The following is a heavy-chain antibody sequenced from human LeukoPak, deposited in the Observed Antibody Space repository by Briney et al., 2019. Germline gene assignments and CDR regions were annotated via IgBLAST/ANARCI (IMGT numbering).Heavy chain of an antibody. J-gene: IGHJ4*02. Sequence: GGSLRLSCAASGFSLSYYGIHWVRQAPGKGLEWVALISYDGSDKYFADSVKGRFSISRDNSQNTLYLQMNSLRAEDTAIYYCAKDMRPYSGDRSFLFDQWGQGTLVIVSS. CDR3: AKDMRPYSGDRSFLFDQ. V-gene: IGHV3-30*18. CDR2: ISYDGSDK. CDR1: GFSLSYYG. D-gene: IGHD1-26*01.